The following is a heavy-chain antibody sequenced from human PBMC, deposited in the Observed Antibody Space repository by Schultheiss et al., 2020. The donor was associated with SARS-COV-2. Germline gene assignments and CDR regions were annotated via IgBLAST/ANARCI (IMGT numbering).Heavy chain of an antibody. V-gene: IGHV4-59*10. CDR3: ARWGPGTVDY. CDR2: IYTSGST. CDR1: GGSFSGYY. Sequence: SETLSLTCAVYGGSFSGYYWSWIRQPAGKGLEWIGRIYTSGSTNYNPSLKSRVTISVDTSKNQFSLKLSSVTAADTAVYYCARWGPGTVDYWGQGTLVTVSS. D-gene: IGHD3-10*01. J-gene: IGHJ4*02.